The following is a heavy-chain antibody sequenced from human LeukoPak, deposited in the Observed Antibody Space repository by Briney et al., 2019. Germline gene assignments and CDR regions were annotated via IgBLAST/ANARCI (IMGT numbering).Heavy chain of an antibody. Sequence: SETLSLTCTVSGGSISSFHWSWIRQPPGRGLEWIGFNHNTGSTNYNPSLNSRVTILVDTSKNQFSLKLSSVTAADTAVYYCAGCSSSWFSYYYYGMDVWGQGTTVTVSS. CDR3: AGCSSSWFSYYYYGMDV. D-gene: IGHD6-13*01. CDR1: GGSISSFH. V-gene: IGHV4-59*08. CDR2: NHNTGST. J-gene: IGHJ6*02.